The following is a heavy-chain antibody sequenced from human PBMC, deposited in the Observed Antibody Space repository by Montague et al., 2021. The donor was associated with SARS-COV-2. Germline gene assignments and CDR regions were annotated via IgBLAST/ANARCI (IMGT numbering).Heavy chain of an antibody. CDR2: IWYDGSNK. Sequence: SLRLSCAASGFTFSSYGMHWVRHAPGKGLEWVAVIWYDGSNKYYADSMKGRFTISRDNSKNTLYLQMNSLRAEDTAVYYCARDAKDYGEGFDYWGQGTLVTVSS. D-gene: IGHD4-17*01. CDR3: ARDAKDYGEGFDY. V-gene: IGHV3-33*01. CDR1: GFTFSSYG. J-gene: IGHJ4*02.